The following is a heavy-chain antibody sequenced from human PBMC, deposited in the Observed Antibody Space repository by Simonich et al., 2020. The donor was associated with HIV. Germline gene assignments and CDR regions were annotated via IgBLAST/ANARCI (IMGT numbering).Heavy chain of an antibody. V-gene: IGHV4-34*01. Sequence: QVQLQQWGAGLLKPSETLSLTCAVYGGSFSGYYWSWIRQPPGKGLEWIWEINHSGSTNYHPALKWRVTISSDTSKNQFSLKLSYVTAADTAVYYCARHRLLTLWFGELFRPQYFDYWGQGTLVTVSS. CDR1: GGSFSGYY. CDR2: INHSGST. J-gene: IGHJ4*02. CDR3: ARHRLLTLWFGELFRPQYFDY. D-gene: IGHD3-10*01.